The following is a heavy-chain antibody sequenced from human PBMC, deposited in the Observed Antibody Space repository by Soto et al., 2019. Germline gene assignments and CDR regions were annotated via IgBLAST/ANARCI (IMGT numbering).Heavy chain of an antibody. V-gene: IGHV4-31*03. D-gene: IGHD3-3*01. J-gene: IGHJ4*01. CDR3: AGWRGYYYYFDF. Sequence: SETLSLTCTVSGGSISSGRYYWSWIRQHPGKGLEWIGYIYYSGSTYYNPSRKSRVTISVYTSKNQFSQKLSSVTAADTAVYDCAGWRGYYYYFDFWGHGTLVTCSS. CDR2: IYYSGST. CDR1: GGSISSGRYY.